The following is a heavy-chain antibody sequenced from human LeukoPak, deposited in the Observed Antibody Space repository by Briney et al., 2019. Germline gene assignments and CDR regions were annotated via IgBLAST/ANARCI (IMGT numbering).Heavy chain of an antibody. D-gene: IGHD2-21*02. Sequence: GRSLRLSCAASGFTFSSYGMHWVRQAPGKGLEWVAVISYDGGNKYYADSVKGRFTISRDNSKNTLYLQMNSLRAEDTAVYYCAREGCGGDCLGRGQGTLVTVSS. V-gene: IGHV3-30*03. CDR2: ISYDGGNK. J-gene: IGHJ4*02. CDR1: GFTFSSYG. CDR3: AREGCGGDCLG.